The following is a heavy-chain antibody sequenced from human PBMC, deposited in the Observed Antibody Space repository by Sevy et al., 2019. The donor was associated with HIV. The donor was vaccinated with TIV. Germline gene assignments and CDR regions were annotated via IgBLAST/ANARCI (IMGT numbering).Heavy chain of an antibody. J-gene: IGHJ4*02. CDR1: GFTFSSYA. D-gene: IGHD3-16*01. V-gene: IGHV3-30-3*01. Sequence: GGSLRLSCAASGFTFSSYAMHWVRQAPGKGLEWVAFISYDGNNQDYADSVKGRFTISRDNSKKRLYLEMNSLTTKDTAGYYGAGGWGGWDGVGGGHYLDYWGQGTLVTVSS. CDR2: ISYDGNNQ. CDR3: AGGWGGWDGVGGGHYLDY.